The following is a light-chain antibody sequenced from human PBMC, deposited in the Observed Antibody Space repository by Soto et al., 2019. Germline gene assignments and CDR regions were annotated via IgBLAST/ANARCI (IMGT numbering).Light chain of an antibody. J-gene: IGLJ1*01. CDR3: NSFTTSSTYV. Sequence: QSALTQPASVSGSPGQSITISCTGTSSDIGSYNRVCWYQQPPGTAPKLIIYEVNNRPSGVPDRFSGSKSGNTASLTISGLQAEDEADYYCNSFTTSSTYVFGTGTEVTVL. CDR1: SSDIGSYNR. V-gene: IGLV2-18*02. CDR2: EVN.